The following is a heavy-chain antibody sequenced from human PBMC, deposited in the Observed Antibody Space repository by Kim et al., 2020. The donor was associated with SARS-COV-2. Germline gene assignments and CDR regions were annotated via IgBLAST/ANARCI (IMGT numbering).Heavy chain of an antibody. D-gene: IGHD1-26*01. CDR1: GGSVSSGSYY. V-gene: IGHV4-61*01. CDR3: ARWDQYYFDY. CDR2: IYYSGST. Sequence: SETLSLTCTVSGGSVSSGSYYWSWIRQPPGKGLEWIGYIYYSGSTNYNPSLKSRVTISVDTSKNQFSLKLSSVTAADTAVYYCARWDQYYFDYWGQGTLVTVSS. J-gene: IGHJ4*02.